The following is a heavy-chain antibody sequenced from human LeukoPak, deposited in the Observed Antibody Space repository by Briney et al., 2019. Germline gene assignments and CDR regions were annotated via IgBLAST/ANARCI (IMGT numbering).Heavy chain of an antibody. V-gene: IGHV3-21*01. CDR3: ARELEGYFDY. CDR1: GFTFSSYA. Sequence: PGGSLRLSCAASGFTFSSYAMNWVRQAPGKGLEWVSSISSSSSYIYYADSVKGRFTISRDNAKNSLYLQMNSLRAEDTAVYYCARELEGYFDYWGQGTLVTVSS. J-gene: IGHJ4*02. CDR2: ISSSSSYI. D-gene: IGHD5-24*01.